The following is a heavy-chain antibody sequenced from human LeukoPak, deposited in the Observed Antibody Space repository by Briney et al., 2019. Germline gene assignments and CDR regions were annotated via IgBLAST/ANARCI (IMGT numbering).Heavy chain of an antibody. Sequence: GGSLRLSCAASGFTFSNSWMSWVRQAPGKGLEWVATIKPDGSTQYYVDSVKGRFTISRDNAKNSLFLQINSLRAEDTAVYYCANGGTYSSGPWGQGTLVTVSS. CDR1: GFTFSNSW. D-gene: IGHD3-22*01. CDR3: ANGGTYSSGP. CDR2: IKPDGSTQ. V-gene: IGHV3-7*01. J-gene: IGHJ5*02.